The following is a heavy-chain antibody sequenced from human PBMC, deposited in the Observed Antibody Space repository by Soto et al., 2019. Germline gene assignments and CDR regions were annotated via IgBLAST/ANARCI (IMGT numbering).Heavy chain of an antibody. D-gene: IGHD2-2*01. Sequence: GGSLRLSCAASGFTFSSYAMSWVRQAPGKGLEWVSAISGSGGSTYYADSVKGRFTISRDNSKNTLYLQMNSLRAEDTAVYYCAKGLGCSSTSCHYYYYYMDVWGKGTTVTVSS. CDR1: GFTFSSYA. V-gene: IGHV3-23*01. CDR2: ISGSGGST. J-gene: IGHJ6*03. CDR3: AKGLGCSSTSCHYYYYYMDV.